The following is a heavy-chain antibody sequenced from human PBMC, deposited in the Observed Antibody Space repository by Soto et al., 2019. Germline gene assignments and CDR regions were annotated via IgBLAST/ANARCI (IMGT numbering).Heavy chain of an antibody. D-gene: IGHD2-8*01. CDR3: GRGDIVLTLYEASDY. Sequence: PSETLSLTCAVYGGSFSGYYWSWIRQPPGKGLEWIGEINHSGSTNYNPSLKSRVTISVDTSKNQFSLKLSSVTAADTAVYYCGRGDIVLTLYEASDYWGPGTLVPVSS. CDR2: INHSGST. CDR1: GGSFSGYY. J-gene: IGHJ4*01. V-gene: IGHV4-34*01.